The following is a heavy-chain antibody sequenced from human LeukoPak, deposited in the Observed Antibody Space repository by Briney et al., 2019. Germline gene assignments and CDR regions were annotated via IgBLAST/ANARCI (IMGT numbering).Heavy chain of an antibody. J-gene: IGHJ6*03. CDR3: ARGVRDILSGYYTDYYFYYMDV. Sequence: GGSLRLSCAASGFTFSSYSMNWVRQAPGKGLEWVSSISSSSSSYIYYADSVKGRFTISRDNAKNSLYLQMNSLRAEDTAVYYCARGVRDILSGYYTDYYFYYMDVWGKGTTVTVSS. D-gene: IGHD3-3*01. CDR1: GFTFSSYS. CDR2: ISSSSSSYI. V-gene: IGHV3-21*01.